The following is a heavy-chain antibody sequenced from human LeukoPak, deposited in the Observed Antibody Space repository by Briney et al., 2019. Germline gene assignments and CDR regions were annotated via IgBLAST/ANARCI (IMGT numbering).Heavy chain of an antibody. CDR3: ARVNYDAFDI. J-gene: IGHJ3*02. Sequence: PGGSLRLSCSASGFTFSNFALHWVRQAPGKGLEWVASIKQDGSEKFYVDSVKGRFTISTDNAKNSLYLQMNSLRAEDTAVYYCARVNYDAFDIWGQGTMVTVSS. D-gene: IGHD5-24*01. V-gene: IGHV3-7*04. CDR2: IKQDGSEK. CDR1: GFTFSNFA.